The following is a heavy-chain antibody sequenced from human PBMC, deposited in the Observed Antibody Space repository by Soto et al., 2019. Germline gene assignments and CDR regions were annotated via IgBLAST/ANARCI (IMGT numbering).Heavy chain of an antibody. D-gene: IGHD2-15*01. CDR3: ARGTPDYYYGMDV. J-gene: IGHJ6*02. V-gene: IGHV1-69*13. CDR2: IIPIFGTA. Sequence: ASVKVSCKASGCTFSSYAISWVRQAPGQGLEWMGGIIPIFGTANYAQKFQGRVTITADESTSTAYMELSSLRSEDTAVYYCARGTPDYYYGMDVWGQGTTVTVSS. CDR1: GCTFSSYA.